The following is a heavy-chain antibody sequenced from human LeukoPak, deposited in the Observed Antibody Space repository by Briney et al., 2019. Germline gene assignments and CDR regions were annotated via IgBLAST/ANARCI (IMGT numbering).Heavy chain of an antibody. CDR1: GGTSSSYA. Sequence: SVKVSCKASGGTSSSYAISWVRQAPGQGLEWMGGIIPIFGTANYAQKFQGRVTITTDESTSTAYMELSSLRSEDTAVYYCARVFDYYDSSGYYFDYWGQGTLVTVSS. CDR3: ARVFDYYDSSGYYFDY. J-gene: IGHJ4*02. D-gene: IGHD3-22*01. V-gene: IGHV1-69*05. CDR2: IIPIFGTA.